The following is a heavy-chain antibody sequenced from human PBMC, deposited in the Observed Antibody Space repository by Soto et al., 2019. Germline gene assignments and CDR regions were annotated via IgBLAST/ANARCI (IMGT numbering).Heavy chain of an antibody. CDR1: GFICSSYG. Sequence: PEGSLRLSCAAAGFICSSYGMRWVRHAQGKAMEWVSTILVSDSTHYEDSVRGGFTVSRDRSKNTVYLQMNSMTAGDTAVYSCAKCLTPVTTVFDYWGQGALVTVSS. CDR3: AKCLTPVTTVFDY. CDR2: ILVSDST. J-gene: IGHJ4*02. D-gene: IGHD1-1*01. V-gene: IGHV3-23*01.